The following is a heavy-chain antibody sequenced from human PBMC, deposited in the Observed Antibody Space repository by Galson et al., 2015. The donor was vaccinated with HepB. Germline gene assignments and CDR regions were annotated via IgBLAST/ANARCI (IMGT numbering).Heavy chain of an antibody. J-gene: IGHJ4*02. CDR2: IYYSGST. CDR1: GGSISSGGYY. D-gene: IGHD2-21*02. CDR3: ARALSDGTAIPQVYFDY. V-gene: IGHV4-31*03. Sequence: TLSLTCTVSGGSISSGGYYWSWIRQHPGKGLEWIGYIYYSGSTYYNPSLKSRVTISVATSKNQFSLKVRSVTAADTAVYYCARALSDGTAIPQVYFDYWGQGTLVSVSS.